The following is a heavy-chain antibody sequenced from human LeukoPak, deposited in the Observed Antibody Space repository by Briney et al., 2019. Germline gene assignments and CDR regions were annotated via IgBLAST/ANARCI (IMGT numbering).Heavy chain of an antibody. CDR1: GFTFSSYG. CDR3: AKSKGWIAAAGGLDY. Sequence: GGSLRLSCAASGFTFSSYGMHWVRQAPGKGLEWVAVISYDGSNKYYADSVKGRFTISRDNSKNTLYLQMNSLRAEDTAAYYCAKSKGWIAAAGGLDYWGQGTLVTVSS. CDR2: ISYDGSNK. V-gene: IGHV3-30*18. J-gene: IGHJ4*02. D-gene: IGHD6-13*01.